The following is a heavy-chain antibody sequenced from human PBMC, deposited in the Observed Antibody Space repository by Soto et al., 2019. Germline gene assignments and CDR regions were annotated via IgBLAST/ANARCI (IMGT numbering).Heavy chain of an antibody. CDR2: IYYSGST. V-gene: IGHV4-59*08. Sequence: SETLSLTCTVSGGSISSYYWSWIRQPPGKGLEWIGYIYYSGSTNYNPSLKSRVTISVDTSKNQFSLKLSSVTAADTAVYYCARRRGSSWYPVKDDAFDIWGQGTMVTVSS. CDR1: GGSISSYY. CDR3: ARRRGSSWYPVKDDAFDI. J-gene: IGHJ3*02. D-gene: IGHD6-13*01.